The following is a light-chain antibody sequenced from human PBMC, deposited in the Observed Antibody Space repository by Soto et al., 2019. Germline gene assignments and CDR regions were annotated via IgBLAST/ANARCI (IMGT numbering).Light chain of an antibody. CDR3: QQFAISTT. V-gene: IGKV1-5*01. Sequence: IQMTQSPSTLSASLGDRVTITCRASHNIERWMAWYQQKPGKAPSLLIFDASTLHSGVPSRFSGSGSGTDFTLTISSLQPDDFATYYCQQFAISTTFGQGTKVDI. J-gene: IGKJ1*01. CDR2: DAS. CDR1: HNIERW.